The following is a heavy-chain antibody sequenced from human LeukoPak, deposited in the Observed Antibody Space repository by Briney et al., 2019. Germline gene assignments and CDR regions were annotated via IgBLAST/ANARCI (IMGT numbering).Heavy chain of an antibody. J-gene: IGHJ4*02. D-gene: IGHD3-10*01. V-gene: IGHV3-7*05. CDR2: IKQDGSEK. Sequence: PGGSLRLSCAASGFTFSSSWMSWVRQAPGKGLEWVANIKQDGSEKYYVDSVKGRFTISRDNAKNSLYLQMNSLRAADTTVYYCARDRGYFDYWGQGTLVTVSS. CDR1: GFTFSSSW. CDR3: ARDRGYFDY.